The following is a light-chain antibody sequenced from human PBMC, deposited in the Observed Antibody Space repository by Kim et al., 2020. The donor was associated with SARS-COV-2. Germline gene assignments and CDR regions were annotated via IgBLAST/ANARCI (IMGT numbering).Light chain of an antibody. CDR1: SSNIGTNT. CDR3: SSWDDSLQGWV. Sequence: ELTQPPSVSGTPGQRVVITCSGSSSNIGTNTVNWYQQIPGTAPKPLIYGNNKRPSGVPDRFSGSKSGTSASLAISGLQSEDGSDYYCSSWDDSLQGWVFGGGTQLTVL. CDR2: GNN. V-gene: IGLV1-44*01. J-gene: IGLJ3*02.